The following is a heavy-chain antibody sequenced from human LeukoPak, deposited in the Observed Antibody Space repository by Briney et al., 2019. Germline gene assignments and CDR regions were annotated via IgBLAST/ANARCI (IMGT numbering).Heavy chain of an antibody. CDR1: GFTFGNYG. Sequence: GGSLRLSCAASGFTFGNYGMSWVRQAPGKGLEWVSGINWNGGSTGYADSVEGRFTISRDNAKNSQYLQMNSLSVEDMALYYCARAQTYGDSRLLLDYWGQGTLVTVSS. CDR3: ARAQTYGDSRLLLDY. CDR2: INWNGGST. V-gene: IGHV3-20*04. J-gene: IGHJ4*02. D-gene: IGHD4-17*01.